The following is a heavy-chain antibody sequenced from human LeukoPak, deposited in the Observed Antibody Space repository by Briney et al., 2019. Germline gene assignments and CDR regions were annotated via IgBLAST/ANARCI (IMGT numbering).Heavy chain of an antibody. CDR2: IYYSGST. V-gene: IGHV4-39*07. J-gene: IGHJ2*01. CDR1: GGSISSSSYY. CDR3: ARDPLIVVVTSPLGYFDL. Sequence: TSETLSLTCTVSGGSISSSSYYWGWIRQPPGKGLEWIGSIYYSGSTYYNPSLKSRVTISVDTSKNQFSLKLSSVTAADTAVYYCARDPLIVVVTSPLGYFDLWGRGTLVTVSS. D-gene: IGHD3-22*01.